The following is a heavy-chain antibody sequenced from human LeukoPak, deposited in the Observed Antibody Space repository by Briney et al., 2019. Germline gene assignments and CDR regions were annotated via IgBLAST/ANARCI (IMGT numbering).Heavy chain of an antibody. CDR3: ARDRRGPFDY. CDR2: IKQDGSEK. V-gene: IGHV3-7*03. D-gene: IGHD3-10*01. Sequence: GGSLRLSCAASGFNFSSYWMSWVRQAPGKGLEWVANIKQDGSEKYYVDSAKGRFTISRDNAKNSLYLQMNSLRAEDTAVYYCARDRRGPFDYWGQGTLVTVSS. J-gene: IGHJ4*02. CDR1: GFNFSSYW.